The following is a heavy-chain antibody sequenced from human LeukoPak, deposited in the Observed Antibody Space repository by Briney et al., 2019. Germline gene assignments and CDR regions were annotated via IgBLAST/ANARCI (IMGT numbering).Heavy chain of an antibody. D-gene: IGHD6-6*01. V-gene: IGHV3-74*01. J-gene: IGHJ3*02. Sequence: SGGSLRLSCAASGFTFSSYSMHWVRQAPGKGLVWVSPISTDGGSTNSADSVKGRFTISRDNAKNTLYLQMNSLRAEDTAVYYCVREYASSPRRAFDIWGQGTMVTVS. CDR1: GFTFSSYS. CDR3: VREYASSPRRAFDI. CDR2: ISTDGGST.